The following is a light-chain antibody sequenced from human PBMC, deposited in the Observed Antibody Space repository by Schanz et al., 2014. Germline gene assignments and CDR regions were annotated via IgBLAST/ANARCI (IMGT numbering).Light chain of an antibody. Sequence: QPVLTQSPSASASLGASVKLTCTLSSGHHNYAIAWHQQQPEKGPRYLMRLHSDGSHIKGDGIPDRFSGSSSGAERYLTISSLQSEDEADYYCQTWGTAMVIFGGGTKVTVL. CDR2: LHSDGSH. CDR1: SGHHNYA. V-gene: IGLV4-69*01. CDR3: QTWGTAMVI. J-gene: IGLJ2*01.